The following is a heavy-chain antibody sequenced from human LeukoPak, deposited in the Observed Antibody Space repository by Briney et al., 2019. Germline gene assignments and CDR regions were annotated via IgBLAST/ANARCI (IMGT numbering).Heavy chain of an antibody. CDR1: GGTFSSYA. V-gene: IGHV1-69*13. Sequence: ASVKVSCKASGGTFSSYAISWVRQAPGQGLEWMGGIIPIFGTANYAQKFQGRVTITADESTGTAYMELSSLRSEDTAVYYCARVDNRRFDYWGQGTLVTVSS. J-gene: IGHJ4*02. D-gene: IGHD2-2*03. CDR3: ARVDNRRFDY. CDR2: IIPIFGTA.